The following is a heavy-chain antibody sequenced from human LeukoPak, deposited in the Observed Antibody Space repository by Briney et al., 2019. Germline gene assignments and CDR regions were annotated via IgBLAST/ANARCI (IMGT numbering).Heavy chain of an antibody. CDR2: IKSKTDGETT. D-gene: IGHD3-16*01. CDR1: GFMFDNFW. Sequence: GGSLRLSCAASGFMFDNFWMSWVRQAPGKGLEWVGRIKSKTDGETTDYAAPVKGRFTISRDDSENTLYLQMNSLKTEDTAVYYCTTDWGLDPWGQGTLVTVSS. V-gene: IGHV3-15*01. CDR3: TTDWGLDP. J-gene: IGHJ5*02.